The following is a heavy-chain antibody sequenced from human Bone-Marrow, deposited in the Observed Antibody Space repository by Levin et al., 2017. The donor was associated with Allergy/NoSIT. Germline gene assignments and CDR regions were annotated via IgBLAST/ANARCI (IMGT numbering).Heavy chain of an antibody. Sequence: NPGGSLRLSCAASGFTFSTYAMNWVRQSPEKGLEWVASITSSSNYKHYADSVKGRVTISRDNDEKSVYLQLDSLRVEDTAIYYCGANSGSGTYYGYWGQGTLVTVSS. CDR2: ITSSSNYK. CDR1: GFTFSTYA. J-gene: IGHJ4*02. CDR3: GANSGSGTYYGY. V-gene: IGHV3-21*01. D-gene: IGHD3-10*01.